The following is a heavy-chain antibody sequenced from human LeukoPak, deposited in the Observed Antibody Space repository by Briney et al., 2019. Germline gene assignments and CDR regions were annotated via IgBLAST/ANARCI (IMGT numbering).Heavy chain of an antibody. D-gene: IGHD6-19*01. CDR1: GYTFTSYY. CDR3: ARAQIAVAGHDYFDY. J-gene: IGHJ4*02. CDR2: INPSGGST. V-gene: IGHV1-46*01. Sequence: ASVKVSCKASGYTFTSYYMHWVRQAPGQGLEWMGIINPSGGSTNYAQKFQGRVTMTRDTSTSTVYMELSSLRSEDTAVYYCARAQIAVAGHDYFDYWGQGTLVTVSS.